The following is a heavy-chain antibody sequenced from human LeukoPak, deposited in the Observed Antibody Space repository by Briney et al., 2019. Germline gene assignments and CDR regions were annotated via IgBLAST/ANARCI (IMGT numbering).Heavy chain of an antibody. J-gene: IGHJ4*02. D-gene: IGHD4-17*01. Sequence: QPGGSLRLSCAASGFSFNDYGINWVRRAPGKGLEWLSHTNSNGAVISYADSVKGRFTVSRDTAKSSLYLQMNGLRVEDTAIYFCARDPDGDYDFDYWGQGTLVTVSS. CDR3: ARDPDGDYDFDY. CDR1: GFSFNDYG. V-gene: IGHV3-48*01. CDR2: TNSNGAVI.